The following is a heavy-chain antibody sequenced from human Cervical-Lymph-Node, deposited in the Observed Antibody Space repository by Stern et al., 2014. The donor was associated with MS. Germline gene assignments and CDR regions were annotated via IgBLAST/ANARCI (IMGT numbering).Heavy chain of an antibody. CDR1: GFTFSSYF. D-gene: IGHD2-21*02. V-gene: IGHV3-7*01. CDR3: AREWGDENTPAIAWDYGLDV. J-gene: IGHJ6*02. CDR2: IKQDGSEK. Sequence: VESGGSLRLSCAASGFTFSSYFMSWVRQAPGKGLGWVANIKQDGSEKYYVDSVKGRFTISRDNAKQALYLQMNSLRVEDTAVYYCAREWGDENTPAIAWDYGLDVWGQGTTVSVSS.